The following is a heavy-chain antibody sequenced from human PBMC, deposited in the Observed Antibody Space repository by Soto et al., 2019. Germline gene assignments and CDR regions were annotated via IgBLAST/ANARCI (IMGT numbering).Heavy chain of an antibody. Sequence: QLQLQESGPGLVKPSETLSLTCTVSGGSISSSSYYWGWILQPPGKGLERIGSIYYSGSTYYNPSLKSRITISVDTAKNPFSLKLSSVTAADTAVYYCARVRTVLLWFGKETRDYWGQGTLVTVSS. D-gene: IGHD3-10*01. J-gene: IGHJ4*02. CDR3: ARVRTVLLWFGKETRDY. V-gene: IGHV4-39*01. CDR2: IYYSGST. CDR1: GGSISSSSYY.